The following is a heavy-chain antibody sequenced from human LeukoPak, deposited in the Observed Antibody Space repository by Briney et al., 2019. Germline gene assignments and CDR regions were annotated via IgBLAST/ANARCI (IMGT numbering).Heavy chain of an antibody. J-gene: IGHJ3*02. CDR2: ISSNGGST. D-gene: IGHD3-3*01. V-gene: IGHV3-64*01. CDR3: ARDTDYDFWSGYYSGEGHAFDI. Sequence: GGSLRLSCAASGFTFSSYAMHWLRQAPGKGLEYVSAISSNGGSTYYANSVKGRFTISRDNSKNTLYLQMGSLRAEDMAVYYCARDTDYDFWSGYYSGEGHAFDIWGQGTMVTVSS. CDR1: GFTFSSYA.